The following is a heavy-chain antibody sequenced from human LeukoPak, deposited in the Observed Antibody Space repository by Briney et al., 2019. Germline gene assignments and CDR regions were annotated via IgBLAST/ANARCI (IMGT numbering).Heavy chain of an antibody. J-gene: IGHJ4*02. V-gene: IGHV4-59*04. CDR1: GFTFSSYA. CDR3: ASYPYDSSWSN. D-gene: IGHD6-13*01. CDR2: IYYSGST. Sequence: PGGSLRLSCAASGFTFSSYAMSWVRQPPGEGLEWIATIYYSGSTYYNPSLKSRVTISINTSTNQFSLKLSSVTAADTAVYHCASYPYDSSWSNWGQGTLVTVSS.